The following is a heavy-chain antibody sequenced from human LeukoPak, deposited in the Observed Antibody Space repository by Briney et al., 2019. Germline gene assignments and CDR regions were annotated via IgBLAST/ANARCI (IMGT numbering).Heavy chain of an antibody. V-gene: IGHV4-39*07. J-gene: IGHJ5*02. Sequence: SETLSLTCTVSGVSISSSSYYWRSIRQPPGKGLERIGSIYYSGSTYYNPSLKSRVTISVDTSKNQFSLKLSSVTAADTAVYYCARDAILPMVRGGWFDPWGQGTLVTVSS. CDR1: GVSISSSSYY. CDR2: IYYSGST. CDR3: ARDAILPMVRGGWFDP. D-gene: IGHD3-10*01.